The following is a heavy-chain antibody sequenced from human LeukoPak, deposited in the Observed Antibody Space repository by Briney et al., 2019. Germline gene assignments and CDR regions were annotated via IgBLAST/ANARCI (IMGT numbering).Heavy chain of an antibody. D-gene: IGHD3-3*01. Sequence: GGSLRLSCAASGFTFSNAWMNWVRQAPGKGLEWVGRIKSKTDGGTTDYAASVKGRFTISRDDSKNTLYLQMNSLKTEDTAVYYCTTGYDFWSGYYKAQKRHYYYYGMDVWGQGTTVTVSS. J-gene: IGHJ6*02. CDR3: TTGYDFWSGYYKAQKRHYYYYGMDV. CDR2: IKSKTDGGTT. V-gene: IGHV3-15*07. CDR1: GFTFSNAW.